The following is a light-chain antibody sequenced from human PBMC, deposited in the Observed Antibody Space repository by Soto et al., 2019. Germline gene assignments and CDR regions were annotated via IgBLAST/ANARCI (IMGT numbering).Light chain of an antibody. V-gene: IGLV2-14*03. Sequence: QSALTQPASVSGSPGQSITISCTGTSGDIGSYNFVSWYQQHTGKAPKLILSDVTNRPLGVSSRFSGSKSDNTASLTISGLQSEDEADYNCKSYTNSDTYVFGTGTKLTVL. CDR1: SGDIGSYNF. CDR3: KSYTNSDTYV. CDR2: DVT. J-gene: IGLJ1*01.